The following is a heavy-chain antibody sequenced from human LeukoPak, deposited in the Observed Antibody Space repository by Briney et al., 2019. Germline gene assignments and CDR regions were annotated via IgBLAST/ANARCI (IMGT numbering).Heavy chain of an antibody. Sequence: GESLKISCKGSGYTFVNYWIAWVRQMPGKGLEWMGIIYPGDSDTRYSPSFQGQVTISADKSISTAYLQWGSLKASDSAIYYCATRDTSSWHFDYWGQGTLVTASS. CDR1: GYTFVNYW. CDR3: ATRDTSSWHFDY. J-gene: IGHJ4*02. V-gene: IGHV5-51*01. CDR2: IYPGDSDT. D-gene: IGHD2-15*01.